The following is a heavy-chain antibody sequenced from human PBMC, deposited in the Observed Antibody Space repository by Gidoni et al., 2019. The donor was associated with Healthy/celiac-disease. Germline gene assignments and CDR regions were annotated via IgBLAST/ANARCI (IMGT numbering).Heavy chain of an antibody. CDR1: GGSISSSSYY. CDR2: IYYSGST. J-gene: IGHJ6*03. D-gene: IGHD5-18*01. CDR3: ARHGYSYGSRAFYYYYMDV. V-gene: IGHV4-39*01. Sequence: QLQLQESGPGLVKPSETLSLTCTVSGGSISSSSYYWGWIRQPPGKGLEWIGLIYYSGSTYYNPSLKSRVTISVDTSKNQFSLKLSSVTAADTAVYYCARHGYSYGSRAFYYYYMDVWGKGTTVTVSS.